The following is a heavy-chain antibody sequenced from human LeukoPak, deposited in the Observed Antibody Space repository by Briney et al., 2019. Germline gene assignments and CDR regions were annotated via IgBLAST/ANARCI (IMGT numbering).Heavy chain of an antibody. V-gene: IGHV4-30-2*01. D-gene: IGHD3-22*01. J-gene: IGHJ4*02. CDR2: IYHSGST. CDR1: GGSISSGGYS. Sequence: PSQTLSLTCAVSGGSISSGGYSWSWIRQLPGKGLEWIGYIYHSGSTYYNPSLKSRVTISVDRSKNQFSLKLSSVTAADTAVYYCARVVLRGSSGYAYPDYWGQGTLVTVSS. CDR3: ARVVLRGSSGYAYPDY.